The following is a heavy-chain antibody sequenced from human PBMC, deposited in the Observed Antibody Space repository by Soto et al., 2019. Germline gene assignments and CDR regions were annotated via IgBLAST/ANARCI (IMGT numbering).Heavy chain of an antibody. Sequence: EVQLVESGGGMARPGGSLRLSCVASGFTFDDYGMSWVRQVPGKGQEWVAGINWNGGSTGYVDSVRGRFTISRDNAKKSLYLQMSDLRAEDTALYYCVRRPSGYVDYWGQGTLVTVSS. CDR1: GFTFDDYG. CDR3: VRRPSGYVDY. D-gene: IGHD3-3*01. V-gene: IGHV3-20*04. CDR2: INWNGGST. J-gene: IGHJ4*02.